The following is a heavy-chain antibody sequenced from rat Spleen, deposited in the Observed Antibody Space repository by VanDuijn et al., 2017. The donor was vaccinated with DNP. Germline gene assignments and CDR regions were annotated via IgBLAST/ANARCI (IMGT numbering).Heavy chain of an antibody. CDR3: ARWYNSGYSFDF. D-gene: IGHD4-3*01. V-gene: IGHV5-31*01. CDR1: EFTFNNYW. Sequence: EVQLVESGGDLVQPGRSLRLSCVVSEFTFNNYWMTWFRQVPGKGLEWVASINSRGGSTYYPDSVKGRFTISRDNAKNTLYLQMNSLRSEDMATYYCARWYNSGYSFDFWGQGVMVTVSS. CDR2: INSRGGST. J-gene: IGHJ2*01.